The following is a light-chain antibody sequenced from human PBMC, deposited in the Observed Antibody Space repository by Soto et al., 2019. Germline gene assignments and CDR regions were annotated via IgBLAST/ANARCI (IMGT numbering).Light chain of an antibody. CDR3: CSYVGSSTYV. Sequence: QSALTQPASVSGSPGQWITLSCTGTSTDIGSYNLVSWYQQHPGKAPKLMIYEDSKRPSGVSNRFSGSKSGNTASLTISGLQAEDEADYYCCSYVGSSTYVFGSGTKLTVL. CDR1: STDIGSYNL. J-gene: IGLJ1*01. V-gene: IGLV2-23*01. CDR2: EDS.